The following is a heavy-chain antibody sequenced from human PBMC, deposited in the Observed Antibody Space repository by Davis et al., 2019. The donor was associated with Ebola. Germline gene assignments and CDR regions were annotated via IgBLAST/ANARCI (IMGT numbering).Heavy chain of an antibody. CDR2: IWYDGSNK. CDR1: GFTFSSYS. D-gene: IGHD3-3*01. J-gene: IGHJ4*02. CDR3: ARAGLAWEWLSHFDY. V-gene: IGHV3-33*08. Sequence: GGSLRLSCAASGFTFSSYSMNWVRQAPGKGLEWVAVIWYDGSNKYYADSVKGRFTISRDNSKNTLYLQMNSLRAEDTAVYYCARAGLAWEWLSHFDYWGQGTLVTVSS.